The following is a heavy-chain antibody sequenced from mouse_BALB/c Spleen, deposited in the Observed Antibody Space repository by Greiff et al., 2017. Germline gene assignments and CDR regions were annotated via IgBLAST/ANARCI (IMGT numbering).Heavy chain of an antibody. CDR3: AGYYGSSYVGAMDY. CDR2: INPSTGYT. V-gene: IGHV1-7*01. Sequence: VQLQQSGAELAKPGASVKMSCKASGYTFTSYWMHWVKQRPGQGLEWIGYINPSTGYTEYNQKFKDKATLTADKSSSTAYMQLSSLTSEDSAVYYCAGYYGSSYVGAMDYWGQGTSVTVSS. J-gene: IGHJ4*01. D-gene: IGHD1-1*01. CDR1: GYTFTSYW.